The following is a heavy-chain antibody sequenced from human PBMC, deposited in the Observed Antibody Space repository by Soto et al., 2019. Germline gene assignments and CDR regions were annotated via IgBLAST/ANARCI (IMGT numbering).Heavy chain of an antibody. CDR3: ARQLRSGYDDY. Sequence: SETLSLTCTVSGGSISSSSYYWGWIRQPPGKGLEWIGSIYYSGSTYYNPSLKSRVTISVDTSKNQFSLKLSSVTAADTAVYYCARQLRSGYDDYWGQGTLVTVSS. D-gene: IGHD5-12*01. J-gene: IGHJ4*02. CDR1: GGSISSSSYY. CDR2: IYYSGST. V-gene: IGHV4-39*01.